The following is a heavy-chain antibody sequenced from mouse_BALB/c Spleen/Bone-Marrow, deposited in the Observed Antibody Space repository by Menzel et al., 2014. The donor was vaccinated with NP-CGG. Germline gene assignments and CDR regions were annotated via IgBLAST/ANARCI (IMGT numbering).Heavy chain of an antibody. Sequence: VQLQQPGAELVKPGASVKLSCTASGFNIKDTYMHWVKQRPEQGLEWIGRIDPANGNTKYGPKFQGKATITADTSSNTACLQLSSLTSEDTAVYYCARPTFLWGQGTSVTVSS. CDR1: GFNIKDTY. V-gene: IGHV14-3*02. J-gene: IGHJ4*01. CDR2: IDPANGNT. D-gene: IGHD4-1*02. CDR3: ARPTFL.